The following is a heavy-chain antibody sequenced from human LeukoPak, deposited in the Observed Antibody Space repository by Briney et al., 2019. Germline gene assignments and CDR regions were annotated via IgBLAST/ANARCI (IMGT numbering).Heavy chain of an antibody. J-gene: IGHJ3*02. V-gene: IGHV4-59*08. CDR3: ARTRAVYDAFDI. CDR2: IYYSGST. Sequence: SETLSLTCTVSGGSISRYYWSWIRQPPGKGLEWIGYIYYSGSTNYNPSLKSRVTISVGTSKNQFPLKLSSVTAADTAVYYCARTRAVYDAFDIWGQGTMVTVSS. D-gene: IGHD2-8*01. CDR1: GGSISRYY.